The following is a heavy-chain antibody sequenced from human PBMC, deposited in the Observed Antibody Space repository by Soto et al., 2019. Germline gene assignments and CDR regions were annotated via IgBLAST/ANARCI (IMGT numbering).Heavy chain of an antibody. J-gene: IGHJ4*02. CDR2: IYYSGST. V-gene: IGHV4-61*01. Sequence: SETLSLTCTVSVGSVSSGSYYWSWIRQPPGKGLEWIGYIYYSGSTNYNPSLKSRVTISVDTSKNQFSLKLSSVTAADTAVYYCARGTGTAMVNYFDYWGQGTLVTSPQ. CDR3: ARGTGTAMVNYFDY. D-gene: IGHD5-18*01. CDR1: VGSVSSGSYY.